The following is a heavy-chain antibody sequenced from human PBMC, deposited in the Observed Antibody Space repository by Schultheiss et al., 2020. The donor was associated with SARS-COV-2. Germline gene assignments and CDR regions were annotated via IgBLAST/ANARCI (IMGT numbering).Heavy chain of an antibody. Sequence: SETLSLTCTVSGGSISSYYWSWIRQPPGKGLEWIGSIYHSGSTNYNPSLKSRVTISVDTSKNQFSLKLSSVTAADTAVYYCAREAGNFCVDVWGQGTTVTVSS. J-gene: IGHJ6*02. CDR3: AREAGNFCVDV. CDR1: GGSISSYY. V-gene: IGHV4-59*12. D-gene: IGHD6-13*01. CDR2: IYHSGST.